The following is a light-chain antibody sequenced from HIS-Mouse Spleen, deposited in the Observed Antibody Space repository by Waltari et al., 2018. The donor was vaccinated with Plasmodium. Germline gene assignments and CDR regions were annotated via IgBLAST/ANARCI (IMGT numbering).Light chain of an antibody. V-gene: IGKV3-15*01. Sequence: EIVMTQAPATLSTLPGERATISCRASQSVSSNLAWYQQKPGQAPRLLIYGASTRATGIPARFSGSGSGTEFTLTISSLQSEDFAVYYCQQYNNWSFTFGPGTKVDIK. CDR2: GAS. J-gene: IGKJ3*01. CDR1: QSVSSN. CDR3: QQYNNWSFT.